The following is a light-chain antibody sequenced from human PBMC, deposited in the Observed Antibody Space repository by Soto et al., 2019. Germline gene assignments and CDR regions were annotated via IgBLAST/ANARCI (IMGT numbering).Light chain of an antibody. CDR2: YDH. J-gene: IGLJ2*01. CDR3: QVWDTGTDQQV. Sequence: SYEPTQPPSVSVTPGKTATIACGGDNIGSISVHWYQHKPGQAPLLVISYDHDRPSGIPERFSGSNSGSTATLTISRVEAGDEADYYCQVWDTGTDQQVFGGGTKLTVL. V-gene: IGLV3-21*01. CDR1: NIGSIS.